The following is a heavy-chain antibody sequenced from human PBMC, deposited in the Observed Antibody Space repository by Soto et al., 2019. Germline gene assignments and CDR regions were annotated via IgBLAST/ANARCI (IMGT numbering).Heavy chain of an antibody. CDR3: GRYSGSFTFDY. V-gene: IGHV4-39*01. CDR2: VHYSGST. J-gene: IGHJ4*02. Sequence: SETLSLTCTVSGGSISSSGYYWGWIRQPPGKGLEWIGSVHYSGSTYYNASLKSRVTISADTSKNQFSRNLSSVTAADTAVFYCGRYSGSFTFDYWGQGTLVTVSS. CDR1: GGSISSSGYY. D-gene: IGHD1-26*01.